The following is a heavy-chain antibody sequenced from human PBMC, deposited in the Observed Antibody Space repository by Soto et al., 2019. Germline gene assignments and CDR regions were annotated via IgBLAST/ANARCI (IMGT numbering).Heavy chain of an antibody. Sequence: PGGSLRLSCAASGFIFSRSWMTWVRQAPGKGLEWVANIKQNGAEKYYAASVKGRFTISRDNAKKSLYLQMHSLRAEDTAVYFCAREEGVAVGATTFDYWGQGTLVTVSS. CDR3: AREEGVAVGATTFDY. V-gene: IGHV3-7*01. CDR1: GFIFSRSW. J-gene: IGHJ4*02. D-gene: IGHD1-26*01. CDR2: IKQNGAEK.